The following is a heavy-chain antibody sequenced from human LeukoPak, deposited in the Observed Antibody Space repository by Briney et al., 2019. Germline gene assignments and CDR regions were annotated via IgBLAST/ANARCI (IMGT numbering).Heavy chain of an antibody. CDR3: ANGLEVYYFDY. J-gene: IGHJ4*02. V-gene: IGHV3-23*01. Sequence: GGSLRLSCAASGFTFDDYGMSWVRQAPGKGLEWVSAISGSGGSTYYADSVKGRFTISRDNSKNTLYLQMNSLRAEDTAVYYCANGLEVYYFDYWGQGTLVTVSS. CDR2: ISGSGGST. D-gene: IGHD1-1*01. CDR1: GFTFDDYG.